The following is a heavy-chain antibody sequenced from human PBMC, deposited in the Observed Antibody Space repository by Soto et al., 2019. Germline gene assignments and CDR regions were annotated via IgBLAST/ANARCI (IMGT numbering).Heavy chain of an antibody. CDR1: GDTFSSYT. CDR3: ATSYGSGSQAFDY. Sequence: QVHLVQSGAELKKPGSSVRVSCKASGDTFSSYTINWMRQAPGLGLEWMGRTIPILSMSNYALKFQGRLTITADKSTSTAYMELSSLRSEDTAMYYCATSYGSGSQAFDYWGQGALVTVSS. V-gene: IGHV1-69*02. D-gene: IGHD3-10*01. CDR2: TIPILSMS. J-gene: IGHJ4*02.